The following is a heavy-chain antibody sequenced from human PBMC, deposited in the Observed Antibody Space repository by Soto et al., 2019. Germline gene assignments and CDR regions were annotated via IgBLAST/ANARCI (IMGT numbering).Heavy chain of an antibody. CDR2: ISSGGFTI. Sequence: QVQLVESGGGLVKPGGSLRLSCTASGFTFSDYYITWIRQAPGKGLEWLSYISSGGFTIYYADSVKGRFKVSRDNAKNSMYLKRTTLRVDYAAVYYGARDPGIYSGMDVWGHGSMCTVCS. CDR1: GFTFSDYY. V-gene: IGHV3-11*01. D-gene: IGHD3-10*01. CDR3: ARDPGIYSGMDV. J-gene: IGHJ6*02.